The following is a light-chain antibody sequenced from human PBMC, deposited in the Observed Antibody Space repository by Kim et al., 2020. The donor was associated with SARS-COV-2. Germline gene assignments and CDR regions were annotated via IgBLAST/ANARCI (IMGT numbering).Light chain of an antibody. V-gene: IGLV7-43*01. Sequence: SGYYPNWFPQKPGQPPRALIYATSRKHSRTPARFSGPLLGDKAALTLSGVQPEDEAEYYCLLYYGGPWVFGGGTPLTVL. CDR3: LLYYGGPWV. CDR1: SGYY. J-gene: IGLJ3*02. CDR2: ATS.